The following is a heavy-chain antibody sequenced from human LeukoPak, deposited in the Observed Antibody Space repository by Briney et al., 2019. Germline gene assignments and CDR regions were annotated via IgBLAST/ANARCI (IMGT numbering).Heavy chain of an antibody. CDR3: ASRLGYCSGGSCYSEGVDY. CDR1: GGSISSYY. J-gene: IGHJ4*02. CDR2: IYYSGSS. D-gene: IGHD2-15*01. V-gene: IGHV4-59*12. Sequence: WESLSLTCTVSGGSISSYYWSWIRQPPGKGLEWIGYIYYSGSSTYNPSLKRRVTISVDTSKNQFSLKLSSVTAADTAVYYCASRLGYCSGGSCYSEGVDYWGQGTLVTVSS.